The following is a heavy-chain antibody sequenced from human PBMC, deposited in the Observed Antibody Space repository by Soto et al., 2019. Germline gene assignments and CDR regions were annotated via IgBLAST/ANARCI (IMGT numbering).Heavy chain of an antibody. CDR3: AKDMVGITVTTNGMDV. CDR2: ISGSGGST. D-gene: IGHD4-4*01. J-gene: IGHJ6*02. CDR1: GFTFSSYA. V-gene: IGHV3-23*01. Sequence: PGGSLRLSCAASGFTFSSYAMSWVRQAPGEGLEWVSAISGSGGSTYYADSVKGRFTISRDNSKNTLYLQMNSLRAEDTAVYYCAKDMVGITVTTNGMDVWGQGTTVTVSS.